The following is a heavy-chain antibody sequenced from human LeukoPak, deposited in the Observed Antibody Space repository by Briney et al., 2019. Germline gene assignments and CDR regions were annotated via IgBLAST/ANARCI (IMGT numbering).Heavy chain of an antibody. CDR3: AKDTPRPPSY. Sequence: GGSLRLSCAASGFTFSSYGMHWVRQAPGKGLEWVSGISGSAHTAYSADSVKGRFTISRDNSKNTLFLQMNSLRADDTAVYYCAKDTPRPPSYWGQGTLVTVSS. V-gene: IGHV3-23*01. CDR1: GFTFSSYG. J-gene: IGHJ4*02. CDR2: ISGSAHTA.